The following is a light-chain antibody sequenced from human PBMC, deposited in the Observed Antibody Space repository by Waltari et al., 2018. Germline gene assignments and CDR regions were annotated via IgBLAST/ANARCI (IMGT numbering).Light chain of an antibody. CDR1: NIGSKR. V-gene: IGLV3-21*02. CDR3: HVWDSNSDHVV. CDR2: DDS. Sequence: SYVLTQPPSVSVAPGQTARTTCGGNNIGSKRVHWYQQKPGQAPVLVLYDDSDRPSGIPERFSGSNSGNTATLTISRVAAGDEADYYCHVWDSNSDHVVFGGGTKLTVL. J-gene: IGLJ2*01.